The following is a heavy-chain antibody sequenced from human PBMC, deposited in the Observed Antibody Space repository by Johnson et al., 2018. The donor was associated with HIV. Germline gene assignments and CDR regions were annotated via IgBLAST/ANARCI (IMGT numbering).Heavy chain of an antibody. CDR2: ISGRGGST. D-gene: IGHD1-14*01. J-gene: IGHJ3*02. CDR3: AKDPNPGGDAFDI. Sequence: VQLVESGGGLVQPGGSLRLSCGASGFTFSNYAMSWVRQALGKGLEWVSAISGRGGSTYYADSVKGRFTISRDNSKNTLFVQMNSLRAEDTAVYYCAKDPNPGGDAFDIWGQGTMVTVSS. CDR1: GFTFSNYA. V-gene: IGHV3-23*04.